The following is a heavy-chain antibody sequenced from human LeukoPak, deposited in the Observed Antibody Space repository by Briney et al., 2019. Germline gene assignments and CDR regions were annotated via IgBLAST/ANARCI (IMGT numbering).Heavy chain of an antibody. D-gene: IGHD3-22*01. CDR2: INPYSGDT. CDR3: ARDFPPEYYYDSPRYGMDV. J-gene: IGHJ6*02. V-gene: IGHV1-2*02. CDR1: GYTFADYY. Sequence: ASVKVSCKASGYTFADYYMHWVRQAPGPGLEWMGWINPYSGDTNSAQKFQGRVTMTRDTPISTAYMELSRLRSDDTAVYYCARDFPPEYYYDSPRYGMDVWGQGTTVTVSS.